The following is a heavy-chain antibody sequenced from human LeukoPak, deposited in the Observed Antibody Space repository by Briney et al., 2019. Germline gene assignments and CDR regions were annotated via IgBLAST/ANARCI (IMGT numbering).Heavy chain of an antibody. J-gene: IGHJ4*02. CDR2: IKSKTDGGTT. D-gene: IGHD3-9*01. Sequence: GGSLRLSCAASGFTFSSYWMSWVRQAPGKGLEWVGRIKSKTDGGTTDYAAPVKGRFTISRDDSKNTLYLQMNSLKTEDTAVYYCTTAALRCFDWSPFDYWGQGTLVTVSS. V-gene: IGHV3-15*01. CDR1: GFTFSSYW. CDR3: TTAALRCFDWSPFDY.